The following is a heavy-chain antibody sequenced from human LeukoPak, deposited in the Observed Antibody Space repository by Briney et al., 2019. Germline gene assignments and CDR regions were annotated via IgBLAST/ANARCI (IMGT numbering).Heavy chain of an antibody. CDR2: IKQDGSKK. V-gene: IGHV3-7*04. Sequence: GGSLRLSCVASGFPFSSYWMTWVRQAPGKGLEGVANIKQDGSKKSYVDPVKGRFTISRDNDKNSLYLQMNSLRAEDTAIYYCTRVGYIDEGIDYWGQGTLVTVSS. CDR1: GFPFSSYW. J-gene: IGHJ4*02. D-gene: IGHD5-24*01. CDR3: TRVGYIDEGIDY.